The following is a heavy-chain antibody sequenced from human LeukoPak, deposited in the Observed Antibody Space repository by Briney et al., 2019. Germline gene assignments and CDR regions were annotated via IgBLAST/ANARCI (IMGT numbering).Heavy chain of an antibody. CDR1: DGSFSGYY. V-gene: IGHV4-34*01. D-gene: IGHD1-1*01. CDR3: AREVSTKAATGTLFLHYFDS. Sequence: SETLSLTCAVYDGSFSGYYWSWIRQPPGKGLEGIGEINHSGSTNYNPSLKSRVTISVDTSKNQFSLTLRSLTAADTAVYYCAREVSTKAATGTLFLHYFDSWGQGTLVTVSS. J-gene: IGHJ4*02. CDR2: INHSGST.